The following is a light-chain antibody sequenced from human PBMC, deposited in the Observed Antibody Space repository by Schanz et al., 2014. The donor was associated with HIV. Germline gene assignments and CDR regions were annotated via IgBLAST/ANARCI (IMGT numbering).Light chain of an antibody. CDR1: QTVSNN. V-gene: IGKV3-15*01. CDR2: GAS. J-gene: IGKJ2*01. Sequence: EIVMTQSPGTLSVSPGERATLSCRASQTVSNNLAWYQQKPGQAPRLLIYGASTRVTGIPARFSGSGSGTEFTLTISSLQSEDFAVYYCQQYNNWPYTFGQGTKLEIK. CDR3: QQYNNWPYT.